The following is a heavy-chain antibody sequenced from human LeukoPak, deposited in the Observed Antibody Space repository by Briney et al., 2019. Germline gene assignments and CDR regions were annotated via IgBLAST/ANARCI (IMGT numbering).Heavy chain of an antibody. Sequence: TSETLSLTCTVSGGSISSGGYYWSWIRQHPGKGLEWIGYIYYSGSTYYNPSLKSRVTISVDTSKNQFSLKLSSVAAADTAVYYCAREPGYCSSTGCASHYYYYGMDVWGQGTTVTVSS. CDR3: AREPGYCSSTGCASHYYYYGMDV. J-gene: IGHJ6*02. CDR2: IYYSGST. D-gene: IGHD2-2*01. CDR1: GGSISSGGYY. V-gene: IGHV4-31*03.